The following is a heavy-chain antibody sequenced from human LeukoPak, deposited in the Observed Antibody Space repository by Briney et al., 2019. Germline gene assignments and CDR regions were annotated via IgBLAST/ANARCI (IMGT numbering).Heavy chain of an antibody. J-gene: IGHJ6*02. D-gene: IGHD2/OR15-2a*01. Sequence: GGSLRLSCAASGFTFSNAWMSWVRQAPGKGLEWVCRIKSKTDGGTTDYAAPVKGRFTISRDDSKNTLYLQMNSLKTEDTAVYYCTTLLRSPYGMDVWGQGTTVTVSS. CDR1: GFTFSNAW. CDR3: TTLLRSPYGMDV. V-gene: IGHV3-15*01. CDR2: IKSKTDGGTT.